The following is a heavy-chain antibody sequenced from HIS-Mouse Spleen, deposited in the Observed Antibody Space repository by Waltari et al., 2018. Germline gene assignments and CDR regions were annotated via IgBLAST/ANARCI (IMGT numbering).Heavy chain of an antibody. CDR1: GFTVSSNY. V-gene: IGHV3-53*01. CDR2: NYSGGST. D-gene: IGHD6-6*01. Sequence: EVQLVESGGGLIQPGGSLRLSCATSGFTVSSNYMSWVRQAPGKGCEWVSVNYSGGSTYYADSVKGRFTISRDNSKNTLYLQMNSLRAEDTAVYYCARDTVIAARSYGMDVWGQGTTVTVSS. J-gene: IGHJ6*02. CDR3: ARDTVIAARSYGMDV.